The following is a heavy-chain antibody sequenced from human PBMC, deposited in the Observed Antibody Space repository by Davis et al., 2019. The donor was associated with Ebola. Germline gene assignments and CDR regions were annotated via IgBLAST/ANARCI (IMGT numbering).Heavy chain of an antibody. CDR3: AREVREWFGELLDEYNWFDP. V-gene: IGHV3-30*12. CDR2: ISTNGGNK. D-gene: IGHD3-10*01. CDR1: GFTFSSYR. Sequence: GGSLRPSCPASGFTFSSYRLHWVRQAPGMGLEWAAGISTNGGNKYYADSVKGRFTISRDDSKNTLYLQMNSLRAEDTAVYYCAREVREWFGELLDEYNWFDPWGQGTLVTVSS. J-gene: IGHJ5*02.